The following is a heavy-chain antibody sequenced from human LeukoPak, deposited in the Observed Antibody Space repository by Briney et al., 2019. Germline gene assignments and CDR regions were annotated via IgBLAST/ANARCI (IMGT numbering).Heavy chain of an antibody. J-gene: IGHJ3*02. Sequence: PTGGSLRLSCVASGFTFSSYWMTWVRQAPGKGLEWVANIKQDGSEKYYVDSVKGRFTISRDNAKNSLYLQMNGLRAEDTAVYYCAAMGYSYGLYVFDIWGQGTMVTVSS. CDR1: GFTFSSYW. CDR2: IKQDGSEK. V-gene: IGHV3-7*01. CDR3: AAMGYSYGLYVFDI. D-gene: IGHD5-18*01.